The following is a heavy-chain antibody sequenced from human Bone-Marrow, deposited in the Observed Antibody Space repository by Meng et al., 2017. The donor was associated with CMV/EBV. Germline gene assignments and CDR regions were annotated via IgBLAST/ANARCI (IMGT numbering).Heavy chain of an antibody. J-gene: IGHJ4*02. CDR2: ISGHNGKT. Sequence: KASGYTFSNYGISWVRQAPGQGLGWMGWISGHNGKTHSIRKFQGRLTMTTDTSTRTSYMELRSLRSGDTAVYYCARDVEYTSSSPGFWGQGTLVTVSS. CDR1: GYTFSNYG. CDR3: ARDVEYTSSSPGF. V-gene: IGHV1-18*01. D-gene: IGHD6-6*01.